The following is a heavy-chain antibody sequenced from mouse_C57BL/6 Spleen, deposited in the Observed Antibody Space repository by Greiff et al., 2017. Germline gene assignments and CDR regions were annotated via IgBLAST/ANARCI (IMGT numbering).Heavy chain of an antibody. V-gene: IGHV1-50*01. D-gene: IGHD2-1*01. J-gene: IGHJ3*01. CDR2: IDPSDSYT. Sequence: QVQLKQPGAELVKPGASVKLSCKASGYTFTSYWMQWVKQRPGQGLEWIGEIDPSDSYTNYNQKFKGKATLTVDTSSSTAYMQLSSLTSEDSAVYYCARSTIYCGNYGAWFAYWGQGTLVTVSA. CDR3: ARSTIYCGNYGAWFAY. CDR1: GYTFTSYW.